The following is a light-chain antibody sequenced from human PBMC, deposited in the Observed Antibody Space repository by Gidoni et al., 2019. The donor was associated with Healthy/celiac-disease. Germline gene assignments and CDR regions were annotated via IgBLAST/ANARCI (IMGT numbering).Light chain of an antibody. CDR3: QAWDSSYVG. J-gene: IGLJ2*01. CDR2: QDS. CDR1: KLGDKY. V-gene: IGLV3-1*01. Sequence: SYELTQPHSVSVSPGQTASITCSGDKLGDKYACWYQQKPGQSPVLVIYQDSKRPSGIPERFSGSNSGNTATLTISGTQAMDEADYYCQAWDSSYVGFGGGTKLTVL.